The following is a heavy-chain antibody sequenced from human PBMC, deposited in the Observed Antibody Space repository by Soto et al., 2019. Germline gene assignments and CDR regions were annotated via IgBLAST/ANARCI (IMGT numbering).Heavy chain of an antibody. CDR1: GFTFSSYA. CDR2: ISYDGSNK. J-gene: IGHJ5*02. CDR3: ARDGKAIAVVGQWQNWFDP. V-gene: IGHV3-30-3*01. Sequence: QVQLVESGGGVVQPGRSLRLSCAASGFTFSSYAMHWVRQAPGKGLEWVAVISYDGSNKYYADSVKGRFTISRDNSKNTLYLQMNSLRAEDTAVYYCARDGKAIAVVGQWQNWFDPWGQGTLVTVSS. D-gene: IGHD6-19*01.